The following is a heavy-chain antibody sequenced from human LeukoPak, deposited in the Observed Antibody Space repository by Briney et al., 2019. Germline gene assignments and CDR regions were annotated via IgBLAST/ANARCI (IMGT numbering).Heavy chain of an antibody. CDR1: GYTFTNFA. V-gene: IGHV1-18*01. CDR2: ISTYNDNT. D-gene: IGHD3-22*01. Sequence: GASVKVSCKASGYTFTNFAITWVRQAPGRGFEWVGWISTYNDNTKYAENLQGRVTITTDTSTSIAYMELRSLRSDDTAVYYCARWEYYDTRRWGFDYWGQGTLVTVSS. J-gene: IGHJ4*02. CDR3: ARWEYYDTRRWGFDY.